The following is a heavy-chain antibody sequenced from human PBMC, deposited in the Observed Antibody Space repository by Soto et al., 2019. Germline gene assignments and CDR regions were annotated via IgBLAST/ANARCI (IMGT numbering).Heavy chain of an antibody. CDR3: AKGGYNYGFLFDC. V-gene: IGHV3-23*05. D-gene: IGHD5-18*01. J-gene: IGHJ4*02. Sequence: GGSLRLSCAASGFPFSTYAMSWVRQAPGKGLEWVSTIDNSGGITYYADSVKGRFTISRDNSKNTLYLQMNSLRAEDTAVYYCAKGGYNYGFLFDCWGQGTLVTV. CDR2: IDNSGGIT. CDR1: GFPFSTYA.